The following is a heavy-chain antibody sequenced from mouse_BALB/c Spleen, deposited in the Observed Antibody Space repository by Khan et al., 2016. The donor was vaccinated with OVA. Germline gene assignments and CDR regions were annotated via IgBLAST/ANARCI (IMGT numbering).Heavy chain of an antibody. CDR1: GYSITSDYA. Sequence: EVQLQESGPGLVKPSQSLSLTCTVTGYSITSDYAWYWIRQSPGNKLEWMGYISSAGSTSYTPSLKSRITITRDTSKNQFFLPLNSVTTEDTATYYCARSCYYRDSYAMDYWGQGTSVTVSS. J-gene: IGHJ4*01. CDR3: ARSCYYRDSYAMDY. CDR2: ISSAGST. D-gene: IGHD2-14*01. V-gene: IGHV3-2*02.